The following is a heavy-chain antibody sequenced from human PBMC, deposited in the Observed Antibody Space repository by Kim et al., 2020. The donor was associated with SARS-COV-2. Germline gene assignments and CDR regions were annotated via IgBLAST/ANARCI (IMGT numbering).Heavy chain of an antibody. CDR2: ISSSSSYI. CDR3: ARDSHYYGSGSYPR. J-gene: IGHJ4*02. CDR1: GFTFSSYG. V-gene: IGHV3-21*01. D-gene: IGHD3-10*01. Sequence: GGSLRLSCAASGFTFSSYGMNWVRQAPGKGLEWVSSISSSSSYIYYADSVKGRFTISRDNAKNSLYLQMNSLRAEDTAVYYCARDSHYYGSGSYPRWGQGTLVTVSS.